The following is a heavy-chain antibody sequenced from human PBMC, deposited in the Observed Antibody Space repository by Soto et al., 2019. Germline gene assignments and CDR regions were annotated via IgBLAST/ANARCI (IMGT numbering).Heavy chain of an antibody. J-gene: IGHJ4*02. CDR3: ARTLYYDSSGYYYAIDY. Sequence: QVQLVQSGAEVKKPGASVKVSCKASGYTFTGYYMHWVRQAPGQGLEWMGWINPNSGGTNYAQKFQGRVTMTRDTSISTAYMELSRLRSDDTAVYYCARTLYYDSSGYYYAIDYWGQGTLVTVSS. CDR1: GYTFTGYY. D-gene: IGHD3-22*01. V-gene: IGHV1-2*02. CDR2: INPNSGGT.